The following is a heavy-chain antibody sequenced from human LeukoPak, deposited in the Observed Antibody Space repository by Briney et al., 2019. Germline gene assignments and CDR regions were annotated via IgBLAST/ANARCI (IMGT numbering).Heavy chain of an antibody. D-gene: IGHD3-10*01. V-gene: IGHV3-33*01. CDR2: IWYEGSNR. CDR1: GFTFSRYG. CDR3: ASDETGVADF. Sequence: RGSLRLSCAASGFTFSRYGMHWVRQAPGKGLEWVANIWYEGSNRNYGDSVKGRFTISRDNFRNILYLQMDGLRVEDTAVYYCASDETGVADFWGQGTLVTVSS. J-gene: IGHJ4*02.